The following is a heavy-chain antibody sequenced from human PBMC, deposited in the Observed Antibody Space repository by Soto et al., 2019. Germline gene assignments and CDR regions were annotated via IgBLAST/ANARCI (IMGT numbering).Heavy chain of an antibody. J-gene: IGHJ5*02. V-gene: IGHV1-3*01. CDR1: GYTFTSYG. CDR2: INAANGDT. CDR3: VRRHVSATDIYCLDP. D-gene: IGHD3-9*01. Sequence: VASVKVPCKASGYTFTSYGIHWVRQAPGQRLEWMGWINAANGDTKYSPKFQGRVTITRETSASTAYMELRSLRSEDTAVYYCVRRHVSATDIYCLDPWGQGTLATVSS.